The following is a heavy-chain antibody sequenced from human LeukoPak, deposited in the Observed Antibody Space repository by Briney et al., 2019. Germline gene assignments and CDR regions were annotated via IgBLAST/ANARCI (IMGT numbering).Heavy chain of an antibody. Sequence: ASLQVSCKASGYSFTDYYIHWVRQAPGQGLEWMGWINPFSGGTKYAQKFQGWVTMTRDTSISTAYMELSRLTSDDTAVYYCAGSGSYYSPLLDYWGQGTLVTVSS. CDR1: GYSFTDYY. D-gene: IGHD3-10*01. CDR2: INPFSGGT. CDR3: AGSGSYYSPLLDY. J-gene: IGHJ4*02. V-gene: IGHV1-2*04.